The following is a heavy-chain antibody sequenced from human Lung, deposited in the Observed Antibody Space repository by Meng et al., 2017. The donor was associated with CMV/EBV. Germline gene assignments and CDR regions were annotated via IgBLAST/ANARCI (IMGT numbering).Heavy chain of an antibody. J-gene: IGHJ4*02. CDR3: AKVGATMIVFGGYYFEY. CDR1: GGSISSYY. CDR2: IYYSGST. D-gene: IGHD3-22*01. V-gene: IGHV4-59*01. Sequence: SXTLSLXCTLPGGSISSYYWSWIRKLQGKGLEGIGYIYYSGSTNYNRSLKSRVTISVDTSKKQFSLKLCSVTAADTAVCYCAKVGATMIVFGGYYFEYLGQGXLVTVSS.